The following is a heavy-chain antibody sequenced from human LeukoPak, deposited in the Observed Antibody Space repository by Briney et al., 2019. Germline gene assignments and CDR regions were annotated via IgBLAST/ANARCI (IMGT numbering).Heavy chain of an antibody. CDR3: ARDLAVKGKDFFYF. Sequence: ASVKVSCKASGYTFTGYYMHWVRQAPGQGLEWMGWINPNSGGTSYAQKFQGRVTMTRDTSISTAYMELSRLRSDDTAVYYCARDLAVKGKDFFYFWGQGTLVTVSS. V-gene: IGHV1-2*02. J-gene: IGHJ4*02. CDR1: GYTFTGYY. D-gene: IGHD3-16*01. CDR2: INPNSGGT.